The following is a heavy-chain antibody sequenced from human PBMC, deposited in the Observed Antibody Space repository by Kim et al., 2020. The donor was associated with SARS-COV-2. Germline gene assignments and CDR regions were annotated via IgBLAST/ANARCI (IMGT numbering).Heavy chain of an antibody. Sequence: SETLSLTCAVSGGSISSSNWRSWVRQPPGKGLEWIGEIYHSGSTNYNPSLKSRVTISVDKSKNQFSLKLSSVTDADTAVYYCARELGYCSGGSCYQTYVVDYWGQGALVTVSS. CDR3: ARELGYCSGGSCYQTYVVDY. D-gene: IGHD2-15*01. V-gene: IGHV4-4*02. CDR2: IYHSGST. CDR1: GGSISSSNW. J-gene: IGHJ4*02.